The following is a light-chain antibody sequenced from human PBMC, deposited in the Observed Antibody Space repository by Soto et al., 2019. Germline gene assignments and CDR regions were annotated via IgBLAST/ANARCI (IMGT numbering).Light chain of an antibody. CDR3: QQRIDWPLT. Sequence: EIVLTQSPATLSLSPGERATLSGRASQSVNNYLAWYQQTPGQAPRLLIYDASTRATGIPARFSGSGSGTDFTITISSLEPEDFAVYYCQQRIDWPLTFGGGTKVDIK. J-gene: IGKJ4*01. CDR1: QSVNNY. V-gene: IGKV3-11*01. CDR2: DAS.